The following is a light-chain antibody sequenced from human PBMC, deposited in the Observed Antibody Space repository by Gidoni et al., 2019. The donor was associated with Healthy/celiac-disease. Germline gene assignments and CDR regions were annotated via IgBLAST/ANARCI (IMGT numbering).Light chain of an antibody. CDR1: KLGDKY. CDR2: QDS. V-gene: IGLV3-1*01. J-gene: IGLJ2*01. Sequence: YELTQPPSVPVSPGQTASITGSGDKLGDKYACWYQQKPGQSPVLVIYQDSKRPSGIPERFSGSNSGNTATLTISGTQAMDEADYYCQAWDSSTAVFGGGTKLTVL. CDR3: QAWDSSTAV.